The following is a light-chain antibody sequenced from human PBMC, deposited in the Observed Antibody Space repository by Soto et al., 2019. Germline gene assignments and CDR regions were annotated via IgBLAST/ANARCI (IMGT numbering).Light chain of an antibody. CDR2: EVS. CDR3: SSYTSSSTPRV. V-gene: IGLV2-14*01. J-gene: IGLJ1*01. CDR1: SSDVGGYNY. Sequence: QSALTQPASVSGSPGQSITISCTGTSSDVGGYNYVSWYQQHPGKAPKLMIYEVSYRPSGVSNRFSGSKSGNTASLTISGLQAEDEADYYCSSYTSSSTPRVFGTGTKLTVL.